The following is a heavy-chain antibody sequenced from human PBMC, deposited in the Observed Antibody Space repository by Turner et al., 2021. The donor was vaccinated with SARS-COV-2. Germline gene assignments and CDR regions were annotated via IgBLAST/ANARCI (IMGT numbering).Heavy chain of an antibody. J-gene: IGHJ5*02. Sequence: QLQLQESGPGLVKPSETLSLTCSVSGGSISSSSYYWGWIRQPPGKGLEWNGSIYYRGSTYYNPSLKSRVTISVDTSKNQFSLKLTSVTAADTAVYFCARHWEVAAAAYLARFDPWGQGTLVTVSS. CDR3: ARHWEVAAAAYLARFDP. CDR1: GGSISSSSYY. D-gene: IGHD6-13*01. V-gene: IGHV4-39*01. CDR2: IYYRGST.